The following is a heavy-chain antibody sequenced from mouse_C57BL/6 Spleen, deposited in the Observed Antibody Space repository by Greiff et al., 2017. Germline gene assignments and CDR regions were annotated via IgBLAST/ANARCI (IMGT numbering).Heavy chain of an antibody. D-gene: IGHD6-5*01. V-gene: IGHV1-72*01. Sequence: QVQLKQPGAELVKPGASVKLSCKASGYTFTSYWMHWVKQRPGRGLEWIGRIDPNSGGTKYNEKFKSKATLTVDKPSSTAYMHLSSLTSEDSAVYYCARYPYDYDAMDYWGQGTSVTVSS. CDR2: IDPNSGGT. CDR3: ARYPYDYDAMDY. J-gene: IGHJ4*01. CDR1: GYTFTSYW.